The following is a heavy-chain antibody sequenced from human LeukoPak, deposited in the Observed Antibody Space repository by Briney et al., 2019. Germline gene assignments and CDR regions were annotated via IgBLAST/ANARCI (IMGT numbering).Heavy chain of an antibody. D-gene: IGHD2-2*01. V-gene: IGHV1-2*02. CDR3: ARGGDVIVPPATILRY. J-gene: IGHJ4*02. Sequence: GASVKVSCKASGFTFTSYYVHWVRQAPGQGLEWMGWINPKSGVTNVSQKFQGRVTMTRDTSTSTAYMELSRLGSDDTAVYYCARGGDVIVPPATILRYWGQGTLATVSS. CDR2: INPKSGVT. CDR1: GFTFTSYY.